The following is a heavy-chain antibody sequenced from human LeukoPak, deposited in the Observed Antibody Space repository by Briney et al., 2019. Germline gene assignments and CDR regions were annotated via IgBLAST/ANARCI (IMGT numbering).Heavy chain of an antibody. CDR1: GGTFSSYA. D-gene: IGHD3-22*01. CDR2: IIPILGIA. CDR3: ARDLAIDSSGYLAY. V-gene: IGHV1-69*04. J-gene: IGHJ4*02. Sequence: EASVKVSCKASGGTFSSYAISWVRQAPGQGLEWMGRIIPILGIANYAQKFQGRVTITADKSTSTAYMELSSLRSEDTAVYYCARDLAIDSSGYLAYWGQGTLVTVSS.